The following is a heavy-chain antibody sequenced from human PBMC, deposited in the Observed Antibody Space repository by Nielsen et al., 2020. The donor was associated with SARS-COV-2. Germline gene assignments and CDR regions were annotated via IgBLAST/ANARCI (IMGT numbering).Heavy chain of an antibody. J-gene: IGHJ4*02. CDR2: IYSGGSST. V-gene: IGHV3-23*03. CDR3: ARDIGGNPDW. Sequence: VRQAPGKGLEWVSIIYSGGSSTSYADSVKGRFTISRDNSKSTLYLQMDSLRAEDTAVYYCARDIGGNPDWWGQGTLVTVSS. D-gene: IGHD4-23*01.